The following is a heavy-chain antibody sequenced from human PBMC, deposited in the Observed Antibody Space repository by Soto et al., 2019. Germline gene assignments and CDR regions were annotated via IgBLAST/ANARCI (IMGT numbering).Heavy chain of an antibody. CDR1: GFTFGDYA. V-gene: IGHV3-49*03. CDR2: IRSKAYGGTT. CDR3: TRGTRYFDWLTSDY. J-gene: IGHJ4*02. Sequence: GSLRLSCTASGFTFGDYAMSWFRQAPGKGLEWVGFIRSKAYGGTTEYAASVKGRFTISRDDSKSIAYLQMNSLKTEDTAVYYCTRGTRYFDWLTSDYWGQGTLVNVSS. D-gene: IGHD3-9*01.